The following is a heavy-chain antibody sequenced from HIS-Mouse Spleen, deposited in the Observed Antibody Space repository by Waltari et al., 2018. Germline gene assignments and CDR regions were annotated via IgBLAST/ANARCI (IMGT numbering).Heavy chain of an antibody. D-gene: IGHD1-1*01. CDR1: GYTFTGYY. CDR3: ARGTGTDAFDI. J-gene: IGHJ3*02. CDR2: INPNSGGT. Sequence: QVQLVQSGAEVKKPGASVKVSCKASGYTFTGYYMHWVRQAPGKGLEWRGWINPNSGGTTYAQKFQGRVTMTRDTSISTAYMELSRLRSDDTAVYYCARGTGTDAFDIWGQGTMVTVSS. V-gene: IGHV1-2*02.